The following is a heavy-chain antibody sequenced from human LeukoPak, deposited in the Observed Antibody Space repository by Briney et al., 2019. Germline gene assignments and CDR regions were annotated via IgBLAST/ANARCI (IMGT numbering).Heavy chain of an antibody. CDR2: MDPNSGNT. J-gene: IGHJ3*02. CDR1: GYTFTSYG. CDR3: ARERGAYSGYTGAAFDI. V-gene: IGHV1-8*03. Sequence: ASVKVSCKASGYTFTSYGISWVRQAPGQGLEWMGWMDPNSGNTGYAQKFQGRVTITRNTSISTAYMELSSLRSEDTAVYYCARERGAYSGYTGAAFDIWGQGTMVTVSS. D-gene: IGHD5-12*01.